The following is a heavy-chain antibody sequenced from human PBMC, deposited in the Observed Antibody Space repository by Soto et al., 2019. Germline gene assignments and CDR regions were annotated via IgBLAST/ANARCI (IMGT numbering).Heavy chain of an antibody. D-gene: IGHD1-7*01. CDR1: GFPFSSYA. V-gene: IGHV3-23*01. CDR3: AKVNPHNANYIGYYFDY. J-gene: IGHJ4*02. Sequence: GGSLRLSGAASGFPFSSYAMSWVRQAPGKWLEWVSAISGSGGSTYYADSVKGRLTISRDNSKNTLYLQINSLRAEDTALYYCAKVNPHNANYIGYYFDYWGQGTLVTVSS. CDR2: ISGSGGST.